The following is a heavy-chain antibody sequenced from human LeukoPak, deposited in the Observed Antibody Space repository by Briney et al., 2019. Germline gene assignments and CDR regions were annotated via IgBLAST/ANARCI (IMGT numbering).Heavy chain of an antibody. CDR1: GGSISSYY. J-gene: IGHJ3*02. V-gene: IGHV4-59*08. Sequence: PSETLSLTCTVSGGSISSYYWSWIRQPPGKGLEWIGYIYYSGSTNYNPSLKSRVTISVDTSKNQFSLKLSSVTAADTAVNYCARSLQDAFDIWGQGTMVTVSS. CDR3: ARSLQDAFDI. CDR2: IYYSGST.